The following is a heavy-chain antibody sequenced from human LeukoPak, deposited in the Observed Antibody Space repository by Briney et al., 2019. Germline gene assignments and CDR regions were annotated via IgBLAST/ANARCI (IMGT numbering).Heavy chain of an antibody. J-gene: IGHJ4*02. CDR1: GFTVGTDF. V-gene: IGHV3-66*02. CDR3: ANRGS. CDR2: THVVSGE. Sequence: GGSLRLSCAASGFTVGTDFMTWLRQAPGKGLVWVSMTHVVSGEFYADSVKGRFTLSSDDSKNTLYLHMNSLRTEDTAVYYCANRGSWGQGTLVTVSS.